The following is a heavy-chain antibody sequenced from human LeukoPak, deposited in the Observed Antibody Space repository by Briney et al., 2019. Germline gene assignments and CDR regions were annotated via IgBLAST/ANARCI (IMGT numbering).Heavy chain of an antibody. V-gene: IGHV4-59*08. J-gene: IGHJ3*02. Sequence: SETLSLTRSVSGDSISRHYWSWIRQPPGKGLEWIGYISYSGSTRYNPSFQSRVTISMEMSKTHFSLKLTSVTAADTAVYYCARLLNNDNAGDPDTFDMWGPGTMVTVSS. CDR3: ARLLNNDNAGDPDTFDM. CDR2: ISYSGST. D-gene: IGHD4-17*01. CDR1: GDSISRHY.